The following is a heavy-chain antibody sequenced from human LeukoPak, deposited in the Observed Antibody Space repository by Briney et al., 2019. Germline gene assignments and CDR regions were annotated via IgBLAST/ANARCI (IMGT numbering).Heavy chain of an antibody. CDR1: GYTFTSYD. V-gene: IGHV1-8*03. D-gene: IGHD4-11*01. Sequence: GASVTVSCKASGYTFTSYDINWVRQAPGQGLEWMGWMNPNSGNTGYAQKFQGRVTITRNTSISTAYMELSSLRSEDTAVYYCATTRHTSHDYTFDYWGQGTLVTVSS. CDR3: ATTRHTSHDYTFDY. J-gene: IGHJ4*02. CDR2: MNPNSGNT.